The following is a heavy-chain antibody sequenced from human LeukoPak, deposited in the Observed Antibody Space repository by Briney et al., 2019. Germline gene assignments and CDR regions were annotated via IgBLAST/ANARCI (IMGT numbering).Heavy chain of an antibody. CDR2: IYYSGST. J-gene: IGHJ4*02. CDR1: GGSISSYY. V-gene: IGHV4-59*08. CDR3: ARHDDGSYSY. D-gene: IGHD1-26*01. Sequence: SETLSLTCTGSGGSISSYYWSWIRQPPGKGLEWIGYIYYSGSTNYNPSLKSRVTISVDTSKNQFSLKLSSVTAADTAVYYCARHDDGSYSYWGQGTLVTVSS.